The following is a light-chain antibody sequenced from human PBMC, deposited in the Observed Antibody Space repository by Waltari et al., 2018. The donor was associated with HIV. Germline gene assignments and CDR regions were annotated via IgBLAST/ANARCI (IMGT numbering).Light chain of an antibody. CDR1: CSNIGAGYD. Sequence: QSVLTQPPSVSGAPGQRVTISCPGSCSNIGAGYDVPCYQQLPGSVPKLLISPNSNRPSGVPDRFSGSKSGTSASLAITGLQAEDEADYYCQSYDSSLSGYVFGIGTKVTVL. CDR2: PNS. CDR3: QSYDSSLSGYV. V-gene: IGLV1-40*01. J-gene: IGLJ1*01.